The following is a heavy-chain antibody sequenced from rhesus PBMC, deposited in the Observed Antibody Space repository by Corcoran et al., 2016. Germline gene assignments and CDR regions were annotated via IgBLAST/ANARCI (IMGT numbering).Heavy chain of an antibody. CDR3: ARDIVGTGRAFDF. V-gene: IGHV4-160*01. CDR1: GGSISSHY. D-gene: IGHD1-44*01. Sequence: QVQLQESGPGLVKPSATLSLPCAVSGGSISSHYWRWIRQPPGQGLEWIGRIYGSGGSTDYNPSLKSRVTISTDTSKNQFSLKLSSVTAADTAVYYCARDIVGTGRAFDFWGQGLRVTVSS. J-gene: IGHJ3*01. CDR2: IYGSGGST.